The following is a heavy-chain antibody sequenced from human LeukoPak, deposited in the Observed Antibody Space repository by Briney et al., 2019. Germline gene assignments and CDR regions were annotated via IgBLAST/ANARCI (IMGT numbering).Heavy chain of an antibody. Sequence: SETLSLTCAVYGGSFSGYYWSWIRQPPGKGLEWIGEIYHSGSTNYNPSLKSRVSISVDKSKNQFSLKLRSVTAADSAVYYCAKVGTQQLALGYWGQGTLVTVSS. CDR1: GGSFSGYY. CDR3: AKVGTQQLALGY. CDR2: IYHSGST. D-gene: IGHD6-13*01. V-gene: IGHV4-34*01. J-gene: IGHJ4*02.